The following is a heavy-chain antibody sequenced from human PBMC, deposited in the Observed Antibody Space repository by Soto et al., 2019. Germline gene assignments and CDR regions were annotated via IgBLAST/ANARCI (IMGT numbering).Heavy chain of an antibody. CDR1: GFTFSSYG. CDR3: AKVVAAAGPFDY. Sequence: GGSLRLSCAASGFTFSSYGMHWVRQAPGKGLEWVAVISYDGSNKYYADSVKGRFTISRDNSKDTLYLQMNSLRAEDTAVYYCAKVVAAAGPFDYWGQGTLVTVSS. CDR2: ISYDGSNK. V-gene: IGHV3-30*18. D-gene: IGHD6-13*01. J-gene: IGHJ4*02.